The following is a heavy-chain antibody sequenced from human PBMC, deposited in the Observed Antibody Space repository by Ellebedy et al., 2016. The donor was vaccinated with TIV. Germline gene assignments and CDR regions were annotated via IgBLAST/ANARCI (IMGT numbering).Heavy chain of an antibody. V-gene: IGHV6-1*01. CDR2: TYYRSKWNN. CDR3: ARGWFGSGMGV. Sequence: SETLSLTCVISGDSVSTDIGWNWIRQSPSRGLEWLGRTYYRSKWNNDYAVSLKSRIAINPDTSKNLFSLQLNSVTPEDTAVYYCARGWFGSGMGVWGQGTTVTVSS. J-gene: IGHJ6*02. D-gene: IGHD3-10*01. CDR1: GDSVSTDIG.